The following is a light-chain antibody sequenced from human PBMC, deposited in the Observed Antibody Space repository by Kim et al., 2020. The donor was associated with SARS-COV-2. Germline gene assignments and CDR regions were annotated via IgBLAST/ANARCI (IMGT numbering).Light chain of an antibody. CDR3: QQYGDTPPGSS. Sequence: PGERAPPSCRASQSMSNSYLAWYQQKPGQAPRLLIYGAYTRATGVPDRFRGSGSRTDFILTITRLEPEDFGVYYCQQYGDTPPGSSFGQGTKLEI. CDR1: QSMSNSY. V-gene: IGKV3-20*01. CDR2: GAY. J-gene: IGKJ2*03.